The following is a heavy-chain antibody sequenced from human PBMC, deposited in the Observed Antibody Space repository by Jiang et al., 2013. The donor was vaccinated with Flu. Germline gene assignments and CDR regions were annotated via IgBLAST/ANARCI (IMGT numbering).Heavy chain of an antibody. J-gene: IGHJ5*02. D-gene: IGHD5-24*01. V-gene: IGHV4-39*01. CDR2: IYYSGST. CDR1: GGSISSSSFY. CDR3: ARQGSRDGYNYAVLNNWFDP. Sequence: LLKPSETLSLTCTVSGGSISSSSFYWGWVRQPPGKGLQWIGSIYYSGSTYYNPSLKSRVTISVDTSKNQFSLRLISVTAADTAVYFCARQGSRDGYNYAVLNNWFDPWGQGTLVTVSS.